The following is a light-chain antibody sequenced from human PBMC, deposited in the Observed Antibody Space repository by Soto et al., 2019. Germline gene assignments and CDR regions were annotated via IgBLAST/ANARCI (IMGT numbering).Light chain of an antibody. CDR2: GIS. J-gene: IGKJ5*01. CDR1: QNVSSRQ. V-gene: IGKV3D-20*02. Sequence: EIVLTQYPGPLSFSPLEIATVSCRPIQNVSSRQLAWYQQKPGQPPRLLIYGISSRANGIPDRFGGSGSGTDFTLTISRLEPEDFAVYYCHQRSNWPPDTFGQGTRLEIK. CDR3: HQRSNWPPDT.